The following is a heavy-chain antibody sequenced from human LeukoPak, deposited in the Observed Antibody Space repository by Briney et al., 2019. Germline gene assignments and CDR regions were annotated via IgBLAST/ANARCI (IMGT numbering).Heavy chain of an antibody. CDR3: AREGSGSWYRSAFDI. J-gene: IGHJ3*02. D-gene: IGHD6-13*01. V-gene: IGHV3-7*01. CDR2: IKQDGSEK. Sequence: PGGSLRLSCAASGFTFSNYWMDWVRQAPGRGLEWVANIKQDGSEKYYVDSVKGRFTISRDNAKNSLYLQMNSLRAEDTAVYYCAREGSGSWYRSAFDIWGQGTMVTVSS. CDR1: GFTFSNYW.